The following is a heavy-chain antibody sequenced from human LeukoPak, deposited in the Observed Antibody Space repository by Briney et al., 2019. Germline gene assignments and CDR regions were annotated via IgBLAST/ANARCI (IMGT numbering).Heavy chain of an antibody. Sequence: GGSLRLSCAASGFTFSSYAMHWVRQAPGKGLEWVTVISYDGSNKYYADSMKGRFTISRDNSKNTLYLQMNSLRAEDTAVYYCAKGGGIAAAGKDLDYYYYMDVWGKGTTVTVSS. CDR1: GFTFSSYA. J-gene: IGHJ6*03. CDR2: ISYDGSNK. CDR3: AKGGGIAAAGKDLDYYYYMDV. D-gene: IGHD6-13*01. V-gene: IGHV3-30*04.